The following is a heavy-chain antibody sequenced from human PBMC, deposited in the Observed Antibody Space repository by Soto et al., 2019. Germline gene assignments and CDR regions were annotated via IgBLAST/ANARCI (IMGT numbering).Heavy chain of an antibody. Sequence: EVQLVETGGGLIQPGGSQRLSCAASGFTVSSNYMTWVRQAPGKGLEWVSTIYSGGTTYYADSVKGRFTISRDNSKNTLYLQMNSLRAEDTAVYYCAKDRGVLIALDIWGQGTMVTISS. D-gene: IGHD2-8*01. CDR1: GFTVSSNY. J-gene: IGHJ3*02. CDR3: AKDRGVLIALDI. CDR2: IYSGGTT. V-gene: IGHV3-53*02.